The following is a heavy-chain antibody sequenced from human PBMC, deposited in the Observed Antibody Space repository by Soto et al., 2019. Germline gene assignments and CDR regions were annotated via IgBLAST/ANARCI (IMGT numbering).Heavy chain of an antibody. Sequence: QVQLVESGGGVAQPGRSLKLSCAASGFTFSSYGMHWVRQVPGKGLEWVAVISYDGSNKYYADSVKGRFTISRDNSKNTLYLQMNSLRAEDTAVYYCAPWFGAFDYWGQGTLVTVSS. CDR3: APWFGAFDY. CDR2: ISYDGSNK. V-gene: IGHV3-30*03. J-gene: IGHJ4*02. D-gene: IGHD3-10*01. CDR1: GFTFSSYG.